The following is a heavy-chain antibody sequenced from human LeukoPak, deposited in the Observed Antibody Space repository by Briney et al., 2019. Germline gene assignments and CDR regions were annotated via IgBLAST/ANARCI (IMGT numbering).Heavy chain of an antibody. Sequence: GGSLRLSCAASGFTFSNAWMSWVRQAPGKGLEWVGRIKSKTDGGTTDYAAPVKGRFTISRDDSKNTLYLQMNSLKTEDTAVYYCAKEPRSNSGGWFDPWGQGTLVTVSS. V-gene: IGHV3-15*01. CDR1: GFTFSNAW. J-gene: IGHJ5*02. CDR2: IKSKTDGGTT. CDR3: AKEPRSNSGGWFDP. D-gene: IGHD2-15*01.